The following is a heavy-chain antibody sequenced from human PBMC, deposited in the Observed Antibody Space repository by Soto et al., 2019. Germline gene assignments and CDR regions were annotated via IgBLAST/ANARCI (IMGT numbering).Heavy chain of an antibody. CDR1: GGSISSSSYY. Sequence: SETLSLTCTVSGGSISSSSYYWGWIRQPPGKGLEWIGEINHSGSTNYNPSLKSRVTISVDTSKNQFSLKLSSVTAADTAVYYCARGRLTFRIGGPTPEYFQHWGQGTLVTVSS. V-gene: IGHV4-39*07. J-gene: IGHJ1*01. CDR3: ARGRLTFRIGGPTPEYFQH. D-gene: IGHD2-15*01. CDR2: INHSGST.